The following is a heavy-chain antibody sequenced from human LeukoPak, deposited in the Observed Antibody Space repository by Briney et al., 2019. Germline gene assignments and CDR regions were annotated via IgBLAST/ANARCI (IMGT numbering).Heavy chain of an antibody. V-gene: IGHV3-7*01. CDR1: GFTFSSYA. CDR3: ARDLYSTGSFDS. CDR2: IKQDGSVR. Sequence: GGSLRLSCAASGFTFSSYAMSWVRQAPGKGLEWLTNIKQDGSVRHYVDSVKGRFTISRDNAKNSLYLQMNSLRAEDTAVYYCARDLYSTGSFDSWGQGTLVTVSS. D-gene: IGHD6-19*01. J-gene: IGHJ4*02.